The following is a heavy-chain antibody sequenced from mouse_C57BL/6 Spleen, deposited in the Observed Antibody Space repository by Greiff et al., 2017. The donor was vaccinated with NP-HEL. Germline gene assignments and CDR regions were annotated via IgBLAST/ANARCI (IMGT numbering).Heavy chain of an antibody. D-gene: IGHD1-1*01. CDR1: GFNIKDYY. V-gene: IGHV14-2*01. CDR2: IDPEDGET. J-gene: IGHJ2*01. CDR3: ASVDTTVVENYYFDY. Sequence: VQLQQSGAELVKPGASVKLSCTASGFNIKDYYMHWVKQRTEQGLEWIGRIDPEDGETKYAPKFQGKATITADTSSNTAYLQLSSLTSEDTAVYYGASVDTTVVENYYFDYWGQGTTLTVSS.